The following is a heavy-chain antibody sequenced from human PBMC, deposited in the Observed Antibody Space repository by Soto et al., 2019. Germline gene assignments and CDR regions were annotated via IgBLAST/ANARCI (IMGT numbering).Heavy chain of an antibody. D-gene: IGHD3-9*01. CDR1: GGSFSGYY. CDR2: INHSGST. V-gene: IGHV4-34*01. CDR3: ARGRYFDWLSNEPNYYYYYMDV. J-gene: IGHJ6*03. Sequence: SETLSLTCAVYGGSFSGYYWSWIRQPPGKGLEWIGEINHSGSTNYNPSLKSRVTISVDTSKNQFPLKLSSVTAADTAVYYCARGRYFDWLSNEPNYYYYYMDVWGKGTTVTVSS.